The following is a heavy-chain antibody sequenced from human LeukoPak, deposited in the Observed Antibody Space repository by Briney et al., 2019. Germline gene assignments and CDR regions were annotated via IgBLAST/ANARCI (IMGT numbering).Heavy chain of an antibody. D-gene: IGHD3-3*01. V-gene: IGHV3-30*04. J-gene: IGHJ4*02. CDR2: ISYDGSNK. Sequence: GGSLRLSCAASGFTFSSYAMHWVRQAPGKGLEWVAVISYDGSNKYYADSVKGRFTISRDNSKNTLYLQMNSLRAEDTAVYYCAKVGTIITISHWGQGTLVTVSS. CDR3: AKVGTIITISH. CDR1: GFTFSSYA.